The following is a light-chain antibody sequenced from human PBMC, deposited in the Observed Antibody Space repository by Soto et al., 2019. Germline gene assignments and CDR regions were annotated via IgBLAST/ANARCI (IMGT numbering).Light chain of an antibody. CDR1: QRISAN. CDR3: QQYLNWPIT. J-gene: IGKJ5*01. CDR2: AAS. Sequence: EIVMTQSPATLSVSPGERATLSCRASQRISANLAWYQQKPGQAPRLLIYAASTRATGIPARFSGSGSATEFTLTVSSLQSEDSAVYYCQQYLNWPITFGQGTRLEIK. V-gene: IGKV3-15*01.